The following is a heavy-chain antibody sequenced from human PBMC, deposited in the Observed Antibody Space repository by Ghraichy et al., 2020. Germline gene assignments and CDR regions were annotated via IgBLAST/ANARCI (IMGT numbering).Heavy chain of an antibody. Sequence: ASVKGSCKASGYTFTSYDINWVRQATGQGLEWMGWMNPNSGNTGYAQKFQGRVTMTRNTSISTAYMELSSLRSEDTAVYYCARPGYYYYGMDVWGQGTTVTVSS. V-gene: IGHV1-8*01. J-gene: IGHJ6*02. CDR2: MNPNSGNT. CDR3: ARPGYYYYGMDV. CDR1: GYTFTSYD.